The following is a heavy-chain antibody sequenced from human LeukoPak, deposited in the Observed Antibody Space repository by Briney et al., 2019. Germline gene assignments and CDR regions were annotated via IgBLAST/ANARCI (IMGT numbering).Heavy chain of an antibody. CDR3: AKEERGIVGATPFDY. D-gene: IGHD1-26*01. CDR2: IRYDGSNK. Sequence: GGSLRPSCAASGFTFSSYGMHWVRQAPGKGLEWVAFIRYDGSNKYYADSVKGRFTISRDNSKNTLYLQMNSLRAEDTAVYYCAKEERGIVGATPFDYWGQGTLVTVSS. V-gene: IGHV3-30*02. J-gene: IGHJ4*02. CDR1: GFTFSSYG.